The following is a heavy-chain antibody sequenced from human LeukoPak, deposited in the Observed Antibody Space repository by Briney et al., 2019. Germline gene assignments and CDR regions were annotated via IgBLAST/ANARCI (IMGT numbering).Heavy chain of an antibody. CDR2: ISWNSGSI. V-gene: IGHV3-9*01. CDR1: GFTFDDYA. J-gene: IGHJ4*02. D-gene: IGHD3-9*01. CDR3: AKDGRTRYFDWLDY. Sequence: GGSLRLSCAASGFTFDDYAMHWVRQAPGKGLEWVSGISWNSGSIGYADSVKGRFTISRDNAKNSLYLQMNSLRAEDTALYYCAKDGRTRYFDWLDYWGQGTLVTGSS.